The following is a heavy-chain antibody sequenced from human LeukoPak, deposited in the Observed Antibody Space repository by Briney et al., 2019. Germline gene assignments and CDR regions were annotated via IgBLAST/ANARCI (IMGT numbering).Heavy chain of an antibody. D-gene: IGHD2-2*01. J-gene: IGHJ5*02. CDR2: VYTSGSA. Sequence: NPSETLSLTCAVYGGSFSDYYWSWIRQPAGKGLEWIGRVYTSGSANYNPSLKSRVTMSVDTSKNQFSLKLSSVTAADTAVYYCARDARGGVVVPAATPGGNWFDPWGQGTLVTVSS. CDR3: ARDARGGVVVPAATPGGNWFDP. V-gene: IGHV4-4*07. CDR1: GGSFSDYY.